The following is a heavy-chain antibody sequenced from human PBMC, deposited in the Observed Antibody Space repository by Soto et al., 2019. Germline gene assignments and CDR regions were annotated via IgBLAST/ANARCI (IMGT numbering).Heavy chain of an antibody. Sequence: SGPTLVNPTQTLTLTCTSSGFSLRTSGVGVGWIRQPPGKALEWLALIYWNDDKHYSPSLKTRLTITKDTSKNQVVLTMTNMDPVDTATYYCAHSAHYYDTSGYYHYYFNYWGQGTLVTVSS. CDR2: IYWNDDK. J-gene: IGHJ4*02. CDR1: GFSLRTSGVG. CDR3: AHSAHYYDTSGYYHYYFNY. D-gene: IGHD3-22*01. V-gene: IGHV2-5*01.